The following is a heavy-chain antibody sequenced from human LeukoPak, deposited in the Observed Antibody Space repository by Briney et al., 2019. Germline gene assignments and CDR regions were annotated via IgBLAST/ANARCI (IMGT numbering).Heavy chain of an antibody. V-gene: IGHV4-34*01. CDR1: GGSFSGYY. J-gene: IGHJ1*01. D-gene: IGHD3-10*01. CDR3: ARGRRAYYYGSGSFLDYFQH. Sequence: SETLSLTCAVYGGSFSGYYWSWIRQPPGKGLEWIGEINHSGSTNYNPSLKSRVTISVDTSKNQFSLKLSSVTAADTAVYYCARGRRAYYYGSGSFLDYFQHWGQGTLVTVSS. CDR2: INHSGST.